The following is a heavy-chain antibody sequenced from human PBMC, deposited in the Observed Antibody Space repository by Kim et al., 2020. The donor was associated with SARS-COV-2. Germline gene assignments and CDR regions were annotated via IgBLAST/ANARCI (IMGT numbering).Heavy chain of an antibody. CDR1: GYTFTGYY. J-gene: IGHJ4*02. V-gene: IGHV1-2*04. CDR2: INPNSGGT. D-gene: IGHD4-17*01. Sequence: ASVKVSCKASGYTFTGYYMHWVRQAPGQGLEWMGWINPNSGGTNYAQKFQGWVTMTRDTSISTAYMELSRLRSDDTAVYYCARDRGITVTRLTSSFDYWGQRTLVTVSS. CDR3: ARDRGITVTRLTSSFDY.